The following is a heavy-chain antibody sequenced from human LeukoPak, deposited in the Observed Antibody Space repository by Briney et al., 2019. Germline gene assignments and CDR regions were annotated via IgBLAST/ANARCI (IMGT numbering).Heavy chain of an antibody. CDR3: ARDIYYYDSSGYGSKYAFDI. Sequence: PSETLSLTCTVSGGSVSSYSWSWIRQPPGKGLYWIGYIYYSGSTNYNPSLKSRVTISVDTSKNQFSLKLSSVTAADTAVYYCARDIYYYDSSGYGSKYAFDIWGQGTMATVSS. D-gene: IGHD3-22*01. CDR2: IYYSGST. J-gene: IGHJ3*02. V-gene: IGHV4-59*02. CDR1: GGSVSSYS.